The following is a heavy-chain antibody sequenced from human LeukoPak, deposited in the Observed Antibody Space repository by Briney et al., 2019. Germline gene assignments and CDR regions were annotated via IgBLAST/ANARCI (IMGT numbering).Heavy chain of an antibody. CDR2: INPSGGST. J-gene: IGHJ6*02. CDR1: EYTFTSYY. D-gene: IGHD5-24*01. V-gene: IGHV1-46*01. CDR3: ARWNGGYKGSYYYYGMDV. Sequence: ASVKVSCKASEYTFTSYYMHWVRQAPGQGLEWMGIINPSGGSTSYAQKFQGRVTMTRDTSTSTVYMELSSLRSEDTAVYYCARWNGGYKGSYYYYGMDVWGQGTTVTVSS.